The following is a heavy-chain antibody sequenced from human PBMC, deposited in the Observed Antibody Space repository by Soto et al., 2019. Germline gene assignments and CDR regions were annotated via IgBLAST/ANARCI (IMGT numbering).Heavy chain of an antibody. V-gene: IGHV3-23*01. CDR3: VKDYDWQNSNAFDI. CDR1: GFTFSNYA. D-gene: IGHD1-1*01. Sequence: EVQLLESGGGLVHPGGSLRLSCAASGFTFSNYAMSWVRQAPGKGLEWVSGQSSDGFGIWYADSVEGRFTISRDNSRNTVYLQMNSLRAEDTAVYYCVKDYDWQNSNAFDIWGVGTMVTVSA. CDR2: QSSDGFGI. J-gene: IGHJ3*02.